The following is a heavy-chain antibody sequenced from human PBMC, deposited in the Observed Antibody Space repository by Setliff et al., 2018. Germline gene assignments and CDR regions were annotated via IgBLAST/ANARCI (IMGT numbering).Heavy chain of an antibody. D-gene: IGHD1-1*01. CDR3: ARDREGDGNYYMDV. Sequence: GGSLRLSCAASGFTFSIYWMHWVRQVPGKGLEWVSRINIDGRSINYGGSVKGRFTISRDNAKNTLYLQMNSLRAEDTAVYYCARDREGDGNYYMDVWGKGTRVTV. CDR1: GFTFSIYW. CDR2: INIDGRSI. V-gene: IGHV3-74*01. J-gene: IGHJ6*03.